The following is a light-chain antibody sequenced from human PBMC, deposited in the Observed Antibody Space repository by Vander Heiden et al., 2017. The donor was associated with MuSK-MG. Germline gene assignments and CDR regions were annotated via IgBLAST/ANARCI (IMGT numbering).Light chain of an antibody. CDR1: SSDVGGYNY. CDR2: EVS. V-gene: IGLV2-14*01. Sequence: ALTQPASVSRSPGQSITISCTGTSSDVGGYNYVSWYQQHPGKAPKLMMYEVSNRPSGVSNRFSGSKSGTTASLTITGLQAEEEADYYCSSRKSSSNHVVFGGGTKLTVL. CDR3: SSRKSSSNHVV. J-gene: IGLJ2*01.